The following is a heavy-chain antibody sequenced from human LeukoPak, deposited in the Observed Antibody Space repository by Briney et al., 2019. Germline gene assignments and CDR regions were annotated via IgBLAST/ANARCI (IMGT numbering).Heavy chain of an antibody. CDR3: ARVQAVTTSLDY. D-gene: IGHD4-17*01. J-gene: IGHJ4*02. V-gene: IGHV3-23*01. CDR1: GFTFSSYG. CDR2: ISGSGSDSIT. Sequence: GGSLRLSCAASGFTFSSYGMSWVRQAPGKGLEWVSGISGSGSDSITYYAESVKGRFTISRDNSKNTLYLQMNSLRAEDTAVYYCARVQAVTTSLDYWGQGTLVTVSS.